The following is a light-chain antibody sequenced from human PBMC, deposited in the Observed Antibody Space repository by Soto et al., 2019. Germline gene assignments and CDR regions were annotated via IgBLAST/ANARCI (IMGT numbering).Light chain of an antibody. Sequence: EIVLTHSPGTLSLSPGERATLSCRASQSVSSSYLAWYQQKPGQAPRLLIYGASSRATGIPDRFNVSASGTDFTLTISRLEPEDFAVYYCQQYGSSPFTFGQGTKVDIK. J-gene: IGKJ2*01. V-gene: IGKV3-20*01. CDR2: GAS. CDR1: QSVSSSY. CDR3: QQYGSSPFT.